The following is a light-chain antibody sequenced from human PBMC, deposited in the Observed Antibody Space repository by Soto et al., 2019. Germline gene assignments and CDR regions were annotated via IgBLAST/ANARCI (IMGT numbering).Light chain of an antibody. CDR1: SSDVGGYNY. J-gene: IGLJ1*01. CDR3: SSYRSSSTPYV. V-gene: IGLV2-14*01. CDR2: DVS. Sequence: QSALTQPASVSGSPGQSITISCTGTSSDVGGYNYVSWYQQHPGKAPKLMIYDVSNRPSGVSNRFSASKSGNTASLTISGLQAEDEADYYCSSYRSSSTPYVFGTGTKVTVL.